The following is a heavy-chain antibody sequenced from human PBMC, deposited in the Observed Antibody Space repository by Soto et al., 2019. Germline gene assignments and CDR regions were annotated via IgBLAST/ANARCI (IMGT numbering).Heavy chain of an antibody. CDR2: IYPGDFDI. CDR3: ARHTGGHSSRWQLFDY. CDR1: GYSFTNYW. D-gene: IGHD6-19*01. Sequence: PGESLKISCKGSGYSFTNYWIGWVRQMPGKGLEWMGIIYPGDFDIRYSPSFQGQVTISADKSISTAYLQWSILKASDSAMYYCARHTGGHSSRWQLFDYWGQGTPVTVSS. J-gene: IGHJ4*02. V-gene: IGHV5-51*01.